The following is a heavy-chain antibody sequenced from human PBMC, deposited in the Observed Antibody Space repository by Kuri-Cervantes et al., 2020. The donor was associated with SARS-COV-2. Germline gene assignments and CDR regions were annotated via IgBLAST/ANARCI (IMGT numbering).Heavy chain of an antibody. CDR1: SGSVSSNINY. CDR3: ARQYYDILTGQGYYFDY. Sequence: SETLSLTCTVSSGSVSSNINYWSWLRQPPGKGLEWNGYIHYSGSSKFNPSLKSRVTLSLDTSKNLFSLELTSVSVADTAVYYCARQYYDILTGQGYYFDYWGQGTLVTVSS. V-gene: IGHV4-61*01. J-gene: IGHJ4*02. D-gene: IGHD3-9*01. CDR2: IHYSGSS.